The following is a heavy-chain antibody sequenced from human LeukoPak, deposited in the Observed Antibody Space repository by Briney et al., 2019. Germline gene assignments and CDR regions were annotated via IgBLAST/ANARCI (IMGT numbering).Heavy chain of an antibody. Sequence: PSETLSLTCAVYGGSFSGYYWSWIRQPPGKGLEWIGEINHSGSTNYNPSLKSRVTISVDTSKNQFSLKLSSVTAADTAVYYCARGEVGASEFDYWGQGTLVTVSS. J-gene: IGHJ4*02. CDR3: ARGEVGASEFDY. D-gene: IGHD1-26*01. V-gene: IGHV4-34*01. CDR2: INHSGST. CDR1: GGSFSGYY.